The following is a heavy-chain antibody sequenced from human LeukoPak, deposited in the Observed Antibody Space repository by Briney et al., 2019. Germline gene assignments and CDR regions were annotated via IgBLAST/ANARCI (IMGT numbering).Heavy chain of an antibody. V-gene: IGHV3-23*01. CDR3: AKSGATRGTCFDY. CDR2: ISGSGGST. Sequence: GGSLRLSCAASGFTFSSYGMSWVRQAPGKGLEWVSTISGSGGSTYYADFVKGRFTISRDNSKNTLYLQMNSLRAEDTAVYYCAKSGATRGTCFDYWGQGTLVTVSS. CDR1: GFTFSSYG. D-gene: IGHD3-16*01. J-gene: IGHJ4*02.